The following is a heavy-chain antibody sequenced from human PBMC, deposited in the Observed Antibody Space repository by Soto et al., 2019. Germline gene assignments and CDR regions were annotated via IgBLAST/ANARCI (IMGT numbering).Heavy chain of an antibody. J-gene: IGHJ6*03. CDR1: GYSFTSYW. Sequence: GESLKISCKGSGYSFTSYWIGWVRQMPGKGLEWMGIIYPGDSDTRYSPSFQGQVTISADKSISTAYLRWSSLKASDTAMYYCARASYDYILGSYLSYYYYLIDFWGKRSSDTGSS. D-gene: IGHD3-16*02. V-gene: IGHV5-51*01. CDR2: IYPGDSDT. CDR3: ARASYDYILGSYLSYYYYLIDF.